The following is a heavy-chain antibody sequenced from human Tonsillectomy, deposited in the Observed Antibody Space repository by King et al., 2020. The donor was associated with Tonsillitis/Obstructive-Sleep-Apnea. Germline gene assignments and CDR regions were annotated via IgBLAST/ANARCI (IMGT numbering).Heavy chain of an antibody. CDR2: FDPEDGER. CDR1: GYTLTELS. Sequence: QLVQSGAEVKKPGASVKVSCKVSGYTLTELSMHWVRQAPGKGLEWMGGFDPEDGERIYAQKLQGRVTMTEDTSTDTAYMELSSLRSDDTAVYYCATTHALVVPAAYRGFDYWGQGALVTVSS. V-gene: IGHV1-24*01. CDR3: ATTHALVVPAAYRGFDY. J-gene: IGHJ4*02. D-gene: IGHD2-2*01.